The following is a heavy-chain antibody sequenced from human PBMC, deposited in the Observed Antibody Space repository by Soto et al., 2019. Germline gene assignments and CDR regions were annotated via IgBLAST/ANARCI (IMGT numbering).Heavy chain of an antibody. CDR1: CGSISYNSYY. CDR3: ARLVVVAPVANA. J-gene: IGHJ5*02. CDR2: IFYTGTT. Sequence: SETLSLTCSVSCGSISYNSYYWGWIRQPPGKGLEWVGGIFYTGTTYYSPSLKDRVTISVDTSKNSFSLNLTSVTAADTAVYFCARLVVVAPVANAWGQRTLVTVSS. D-gene: IGHD2-2*01. V-gene: IGHV4-39*02.